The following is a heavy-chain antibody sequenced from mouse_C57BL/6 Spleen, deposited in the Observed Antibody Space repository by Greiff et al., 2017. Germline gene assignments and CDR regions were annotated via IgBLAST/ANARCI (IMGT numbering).Heavy chain of an antibody. D-gene: IGHD1-1*01. CDR3: ARYYYGKEIAY. V-gene: IGHV1-42*01. CDR2: INPSTGGT. Sequence: VQLQPSGPELVKPGASVKISCKASGYSFTGYYMNWVKQSPEKSLEWIGEINPSTGGTTYNQKFKAKATLTVDKSSSTAYMQLKSLTSEDSAVYYCARYYYGKEIAYWGQGTLVTVSA. CDR1: GYSFTGYY. J-gene: IGHJ3*01.